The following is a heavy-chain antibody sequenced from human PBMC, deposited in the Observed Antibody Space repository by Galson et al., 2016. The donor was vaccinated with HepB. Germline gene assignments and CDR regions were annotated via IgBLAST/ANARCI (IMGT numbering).Heavy chain of an antibody. CDR2: IIPMFGTT. Sequence: SVKVSCKASGGDFNRYVISWVRQAPGQGLEWMGGIIPMFGTTQFAQKFQSRVTITAYESTSTVYMEVSSLRSEDTAVYYCARRSGGGGSWYFHGMDVWGQGTTVTVSS. CDR1: GGDFNRYV. D-gene: IGHD6-13*01. J-gene: IGHJ6*02. V-gene: IGHV1-69*13. CDR3: ARRSGGGGSWYFHGMDV.